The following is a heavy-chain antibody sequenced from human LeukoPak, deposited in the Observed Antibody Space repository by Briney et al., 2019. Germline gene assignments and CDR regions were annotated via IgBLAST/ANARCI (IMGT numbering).Heavy chain of an antibody. CDR1: GGTFSSYT. CDR3: ARRWGLSGSYSWQTRYAFDI. V-gene: IGHV1-69*06. D-gene: IGHD1-26*01. CDR2: IIHIFGTA. J-gene: IGHJ3*02. Sequence: GSAEKVSCLDSGGTFSSYTIGWVRQVPGQGREWMGGIIHIFGTANYAQKFQGRVTITADKSTSTAYMELSRLRSEDTAVYYCARRWGLSGSYSWQTRYAFDIWGQGTMVTVSS.